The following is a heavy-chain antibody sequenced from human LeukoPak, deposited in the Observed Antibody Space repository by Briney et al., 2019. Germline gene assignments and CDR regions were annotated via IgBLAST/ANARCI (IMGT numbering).Heavy chain of an antibody. Sequence: GASLRLSCAASGFTFSSYAMSWVRQAPGKGLEWVSVISGSGGSTYYADSVKGRFTISRDNSKNTLYLQMNSLRAEDTAVYYCAKSTAMVTSFDYWGQGTLVTVSS. CDR2: ISGSGGST. J-gene: IGHJ4*02. V-gene: IGHV3-23*01. CDR3: AKSTAMVTSFDY. CDR1: GFTFSSYA. D-gene: IGHD5-18*01.